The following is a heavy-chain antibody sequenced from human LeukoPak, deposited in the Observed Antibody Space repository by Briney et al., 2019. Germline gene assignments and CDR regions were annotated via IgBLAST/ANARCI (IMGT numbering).Heavy chain of an antibody. CDR2: INTNTGNP. V-gene: IGHV7-4-1*02. D-gene: IGHD3-10*01. CDR1: GYTFSTFP. Sequence: ASVKVSCKASGYTFSTFPINWVRQAPGQGLEWMGWINTNTGNPTYAQGFTGRFVFSLDTSVSTAYLQISSLKAEDTAVYYCARAITMVRGAHYYYYGMDVWGQGTTVTVSS. J-gene: IGHJ6*02. CDR3: ARAITMVRGAHYYYYGMDV.